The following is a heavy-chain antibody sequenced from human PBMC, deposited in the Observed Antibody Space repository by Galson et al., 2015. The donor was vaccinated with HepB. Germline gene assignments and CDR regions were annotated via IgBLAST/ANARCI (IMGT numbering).Heavy chain of an antibody. V-gene: IGHV1-3*01. D-gene: IGHD2-2*01. J-gene: IGHJ6*02. Sequence: SVKVSCKASGYTFTSYAMHWVRQAPGQRLEWMGWINAGNGNTKYSQKFQGRVTITRDTSASTAYMELSSLRSEDTAVYYCARDEYQLLFGHYYYGMDVWGQGTTVTVSS. CDR1: GYTFTSYA. CDR2: INAGNGNT. CDR3: ARDEYQLLFGHYYYGMDV.